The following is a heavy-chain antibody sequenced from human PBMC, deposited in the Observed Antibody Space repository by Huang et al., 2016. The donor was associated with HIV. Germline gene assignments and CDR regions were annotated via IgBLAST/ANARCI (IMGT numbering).Heavy chain of an antibody. V-gene: IGHV1-69*13. Sequence: QVQLVQSGAEVKKPGSSVKVSCKASGGTFTYAISWVRQAPGQGLEWRGGIIPIFGTADYAQTFQGRVTITADESTSTAYMELSSLRSDDTAVYYCARGASDLDSQLDYWGQGTLLTVSS. CDR1: GGTFTYA. CDR2: IIPIFGTA. D-gene: IGHD3-3*01. J-gene: IGHJ4*02. CDR3: ARGASDLDSQLDY.